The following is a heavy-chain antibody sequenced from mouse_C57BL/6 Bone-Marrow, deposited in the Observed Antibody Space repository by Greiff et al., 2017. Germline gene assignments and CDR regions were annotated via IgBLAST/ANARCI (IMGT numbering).Heavy chain of an antibody. CDR1: GFNIKDDY. V-gene: IGHV14-4*01. D-gene: IGHD1-1*01. Sequence: EVMLVESGAELVRPGASVKLSCTASGFNIKDDYMHWVKQRPEQGLEWIGWIDPENGDTEYASKFQGKATITADTSSNTAYLQLSSLTSEDTAVYYCTTVVHYWGQGTTLTVSS. CDR3: TTVVHY. J-gene: IGHJ2*01. CDR2: IDPENGDT.